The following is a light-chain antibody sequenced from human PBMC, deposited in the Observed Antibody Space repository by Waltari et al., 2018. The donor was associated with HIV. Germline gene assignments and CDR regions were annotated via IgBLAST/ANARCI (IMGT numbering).Light chain of an antibody. Sequence: QSALTPPPSASGSLGQSVTISCPGSRSDVGRYDYVSWYQQHPGKAPKLLIFEVNKPPSWVPARFSGSKSGNTASLTVSGLQAEDEAEYSCSSYAGINPVIFGGGTTLTVL. J-gene: IGLJ2*01. CDR1: RSDVGRYDY. CDR2: EVN. V-gene: IGLV2-8*01. CDR3: SSYAGINPVI.